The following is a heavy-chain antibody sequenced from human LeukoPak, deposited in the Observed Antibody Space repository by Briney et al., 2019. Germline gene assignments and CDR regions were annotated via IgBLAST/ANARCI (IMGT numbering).Heavy chain of an antibody. D-gene: IGHD1-1*01. CDR2: ISPASGAT. CDR1: GYTFTGSY. J-gene: IGHJ4*02. V-gene: IGHV1-2*02. Sequence: WASVKVSCKASGYTFTGSYMHWVRQAPGQGFEWIGWISPASGATKYAQNFQGRVTLTTDTSITTAYMELSSLTSDDTASYYCLNEHGGWGQGTPVTVSS. CDR3: LNEHGG.